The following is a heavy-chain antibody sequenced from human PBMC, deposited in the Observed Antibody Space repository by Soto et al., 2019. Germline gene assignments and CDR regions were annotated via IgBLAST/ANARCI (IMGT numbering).Heavy chain of an antibody. CDR1: GYTFGNND. CDR2: MNPNSGKT. CDR3: ARMATSGTLNWFDP. J-gene: IGHJ5*02. V-gene: IGHV1-8*01. Sequence: ASVKVSCRASGYTFGNNDISWVRQATGQGLEWMGWMNPNSGKTGYAQKFQGRLTMTRDTSMSTAYLEVSSLRSDDTAIYYCARMATSGTLNWFDPWGQGTLVTVSS.